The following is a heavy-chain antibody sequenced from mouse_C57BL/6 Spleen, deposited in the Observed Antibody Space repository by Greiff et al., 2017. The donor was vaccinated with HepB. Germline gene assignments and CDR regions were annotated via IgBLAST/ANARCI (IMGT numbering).Heavy chain of an antibody. V-gene: IGHV2-2*01. CDR2: IWSGGST. CDR3: ARKGDYEDYAMDY. J-gene: IGHJ4*01. D-gene: IGHD2-4*01. CDR1: GFSLTSYG. Sequence: VQLVESGPGLVQPSQSLSITCTVSGFSLTSYGVHWVRQSPGKGLEWLGVIWSGGSTDYNAAFISRLSISKDNSKSQVFFKMNSLQADDTAIYYCARKGDYEDYAMDYWGQGTSVTVSS.